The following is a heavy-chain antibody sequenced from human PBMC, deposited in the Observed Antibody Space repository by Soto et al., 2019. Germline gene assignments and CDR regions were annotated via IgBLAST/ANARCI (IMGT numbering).Heavy chain of an antibody. J-gene: IGHJ4*02. Sequence: PSETLSLTCAVYGGSFSGYYWSWIRQPPGKGLEWVGEINHSGSTNYNPSLKSRVTISVDTSKNQFSLKLSSVTAADTAVYYCARRANQNSPRDDYWGQGTLVTVSS. CDR2: INHSGST. CDR1: GGSFSGYY. CDR3: ARRANQNSPRDDY. V-gene: IGHV4-34*01.